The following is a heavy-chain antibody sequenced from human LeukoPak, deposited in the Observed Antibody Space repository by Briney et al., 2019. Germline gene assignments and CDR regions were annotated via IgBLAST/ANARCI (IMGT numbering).Heavy chain of an antibody. D-gene: IGHD3-22*01. CDR1: GYNFISSG. CDR2: ISAYNGNT. Sequence: GASVKVSCRASGYNFISSGISWVRQAPGQGLEWMGWISAYNGNTNYAQKLQGRVTMTTDTSTSTAYMELRSLRSDDTAVYYCARATPYDSSGYYYLYYYGMDVWGQGTTVTVSS. CDR3: ARATPYDSSGYYYLYYYGMDV. V-gene: IGHV1-18*01. J-gene: IGHJ6*02.